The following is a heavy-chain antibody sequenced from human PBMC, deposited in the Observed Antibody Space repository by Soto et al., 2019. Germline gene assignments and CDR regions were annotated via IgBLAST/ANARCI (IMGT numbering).Heavy chain of an antibody. Sequence: SVKVSCKASGGTFSSYAISWVRQAPGQGLEWMGGIIPIFGTANYAQKFQGRVTITADKSTSTAYMELSSLRSEDTAVYYCARVDFWSGVNWFDPWGQGTLVTVSS. V-gene: IGHV1-69*06. D-gene: IGHD3-3*01. J-gene: IGHJ5*02. CDR1: GGTFSSYA. CDR2: IIPIFGTA. CDR3: ARVDFWSGVNWFDP.